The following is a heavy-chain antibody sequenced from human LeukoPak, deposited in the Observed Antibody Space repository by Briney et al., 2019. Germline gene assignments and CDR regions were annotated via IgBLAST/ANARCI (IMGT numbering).Heavy chain of an antibody. V-gene: IGHV3-30-3*01. CDR1: GFTFSSYA. CDR3: ARALIAVADPFDY. Sequence: PGGSLRLSCAASGFTFSSYAMHWVRQAPGKGLEWVAVISYDGSNKYYADSVKGRFTISRDNSKNTLYLQMNSLRAEDTAVYYCARALIAVADPFDYWGQGTLVTVSS. CDR2: ISYDGSNK. J-gene: IGHJ4*02. D-gene: IGHD6-19*01.